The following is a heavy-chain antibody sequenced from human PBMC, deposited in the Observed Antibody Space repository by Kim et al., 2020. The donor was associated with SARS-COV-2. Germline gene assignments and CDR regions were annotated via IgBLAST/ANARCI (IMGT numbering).Heavy chain of an antibody. D-gene: IGHD6-19*01. CDR3: ARDGGLYSSGWGYYYYGMDV. CDR2: ISSSSSTI. Sequence: GGSLRLSCAASGFTFSSYSMNWVRQAPGKGLEWVSYISSSSSTIYYADSVKGRFTISRDNAKNSLYLQMNSLRDEDTAVYYCARDGGLYSSGWGYYYYGMDVWGQGTTVTVSS. CDR1: GFTFSSYS. J-gene: IGHJ6*02. V-gene: IGHV3-48*02.